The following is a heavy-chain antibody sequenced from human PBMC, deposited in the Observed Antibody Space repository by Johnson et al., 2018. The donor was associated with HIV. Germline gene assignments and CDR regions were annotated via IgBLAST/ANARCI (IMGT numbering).Heavy chain of an antibody. J-gene: IGHJ3*02. D-gene: IGHD4-23*01. Sequence: QVQLVESGGGVVQPGRSLRLSCAASGFTFSSYAMHWVRQATGKGLEWVAVISYDGSSKYYADSVKGRFTISRDNSKNTLYLQMNSLRAEDTSVYYCATVGAMVVIPRGEAFDIWGQGTMVTVSS. CDR3: ATVGAMVVIPRGEAFDI. V-gene: IGHV3-30*03. CDR1: GFTFSSYA. CDR2: ISYDGSSK.